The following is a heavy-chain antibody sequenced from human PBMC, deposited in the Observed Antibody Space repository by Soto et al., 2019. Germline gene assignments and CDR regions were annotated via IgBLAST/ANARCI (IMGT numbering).Heavy chain of an antibody. V-gene: IGHV3-30*18. D-gene: IGHD4-17*01. J-gene: IGHJ5*02. CDR1: GFSFSSHG. CDR3: AKGRLPTTITTPWFDP. Sequence: QVQLVGSGGGVVQPGRSLRLSCEASGFSFSSHGMHWVRQAPGKGLEWLAVILYDGNNKYYADSVKGRFSISRDNYKNTLYLQMNSLRAEDTAVYYCAKGRLPTTITTPWFDPWGQGTLVTVSS. CDR2: ILYDGNNK.